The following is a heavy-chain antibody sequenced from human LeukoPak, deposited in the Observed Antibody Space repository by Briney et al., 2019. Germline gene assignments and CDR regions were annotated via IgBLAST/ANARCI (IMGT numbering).Heavy chain of an antibody. CDR3: AELGITMIGGV. J-gene: IGHJ6*04. Sequence: PGGSLRLSCAASGFTFDDYGMRWVRQTPGKGLEWVSSINWNGDSIGYADSVKGRFTISRDNAKNSLYLQMNSLRAEDTAVYYCAELGITMIGGVWGKGTTVTISS. V-gene: IGHV3-20*04. D-gene: IGHD3-10*02. CDR2: INWNGDSI. CDR1: GFTFDDYG.